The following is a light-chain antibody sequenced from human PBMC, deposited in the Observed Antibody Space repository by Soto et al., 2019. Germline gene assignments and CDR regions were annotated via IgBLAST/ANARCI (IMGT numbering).Light chain of an antibody. V-gene: IGKV3-20*01. CDR3: QQYGGSPPVT. CDR1: QSVSSSF. CDR2: EVS. J-gene: IGKJ1*01. Sequence: EIVLTRSPGTLSLSPGERATLSCRASQSVSSSFLAWYQQKPGQAPRLLIYEVSRRATGIPDRFSGSGSGTDFTLTISRLEPEDFAVYYCQQYGGSPPVTFGQGTKVDIK.